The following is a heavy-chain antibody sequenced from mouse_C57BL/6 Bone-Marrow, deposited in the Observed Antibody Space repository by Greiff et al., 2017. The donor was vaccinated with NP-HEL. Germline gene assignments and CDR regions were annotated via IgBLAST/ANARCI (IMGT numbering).Heavy chain of an antibody. CDR1: GFTFSSYA. CDR3: ARQLRPFDY. CDR2: ISDGGSYT. D-gene: IGHD3-2*02. J-gene: IGHJ2*01. Sequence: EVQVVESGGGLVKPGGSLKLSCAASGFTFSSYAMSWVRQTPEKRLEWVATISDGGSYTYYPDNVKGRFTISRDNAKNNLYLQMSHLKSEDTAMYYCARQLRPFDYWGQGTTLTVSS. V-gene: IGHV5-4*01.